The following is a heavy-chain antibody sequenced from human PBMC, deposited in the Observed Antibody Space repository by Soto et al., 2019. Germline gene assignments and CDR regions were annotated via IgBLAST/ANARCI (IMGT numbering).Heavy chain of an antibody. D-gene: IGHD3-3*01. V-gene: IGHV4-59*01. CDR2: IYYSGST. Sequence: LPETLSLTCTVSGGSISSYYWSWIRQPPGKGLEWIGYIYYSGSTNYNPSLKSRVTISVDTSKNQFSLKLSSVTAADTAVYYCARDPGFGVVMHAFDIWGQGTMVTVSS. CDR3: ARDPGFGVVMHAFDI. CDR1: GGSISSYY. J-gene: IGHJ3*02.